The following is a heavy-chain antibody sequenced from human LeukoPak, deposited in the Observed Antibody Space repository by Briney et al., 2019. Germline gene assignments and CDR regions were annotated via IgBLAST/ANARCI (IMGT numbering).Heavy chain of an antibody. J-gene: IGHJ3*02. V-gene: IGHV3-48*03. CDR3: ARGKRAFDI. Sequence: GGSLRLSCAASGFTSSSYEMDWVRQAPGKGLEWVSYISGGGAIIYYGDSVKGRFTISRDNAKNSLYLQMNTLRAEDTAVYYCARGKRAFDIWGQGTMVTVSS. CDR1: GFTSSSYE. CDR2: ISGGGAII.